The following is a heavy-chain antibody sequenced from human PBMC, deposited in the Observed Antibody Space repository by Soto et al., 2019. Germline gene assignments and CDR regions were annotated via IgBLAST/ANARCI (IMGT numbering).Heavy chain of an antibody. J-gene: IGHJ6*02. CDR2: TYYRSKWYN. V-gene: IGHV6-1*01. D-gene: IGHD3-10*01. CDR3: ARLSMVRGVISIMVGGMDV. Sequence: SQTLSLTWAISGDSVSSNSAAWNWIRQSPSRGLEWLGRTYYRSKWYNDYAVSVKSRITINPDTSKNQFSLQLNSVTPADTAVYYCARLSMVRGVISIMVGGMDVWGQGTTVTVSS. CDR1: GDSVSSNSAA.